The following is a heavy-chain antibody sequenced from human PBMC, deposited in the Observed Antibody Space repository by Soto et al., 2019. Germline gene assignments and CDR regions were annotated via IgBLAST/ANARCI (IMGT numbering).Heavy chain of an antibody. CDR1: GFTFSSYA. J-gene: IGHJ4*02. V-gene: IGHV3-30-3*01. CDR2: ISYDGSNK. CDR3: ARGTGTAPEY. D-gene: IGHD1-7*01. Sequence: GGSLRLSCAASGFTFSSYAMHWVRQAPGKGLEWVAVISYDGSNKYYADSVKGRFTISRDNSKNTLYLQMNSLRAEDTAVYYCARGTGTAPEYWGQGTLVTVSS.